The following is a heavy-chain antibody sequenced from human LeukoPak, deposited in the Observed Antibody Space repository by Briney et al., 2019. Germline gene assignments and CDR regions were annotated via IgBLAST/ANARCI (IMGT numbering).Heavy chain of an antibody. CDR1: GFTFNNYA. V-gene: IGHV3-23*01. J-gene: IGHJ4*02. CDR3: AKGVSTRPLYYFDD. Sequence: PGGSLRLSCAASGFTFNNYAMTWVRQAPGKGLEWVSVISTSGASTYSADSVKGRFTISRDNSKNTPYLQMNTLRVEDTAVYYCAKGVSTRPLYYFDDWGQGTLVTVSS. CDR2: ISTSGAST. D-gene: IGHD6-6*01.